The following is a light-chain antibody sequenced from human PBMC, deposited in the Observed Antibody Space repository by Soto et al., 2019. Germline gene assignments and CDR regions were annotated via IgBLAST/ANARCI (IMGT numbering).Light chain of an antibody. CDR3: QKSYSSSFT. CDR2: GAT. CDR1: PTISNY. V-gene: IGKV1-39*01. J-gene: IGKJ3*01. Sequence: DIQMTQSPSSLSASVGDRVTIICRASPTISNYLNWYQQKPGQAPNVLIYGATRWQSGVPSRFSGSGVGTDFNLTISSLQTEDLATYYCQKSYSSSFTFGPGTKVELK.